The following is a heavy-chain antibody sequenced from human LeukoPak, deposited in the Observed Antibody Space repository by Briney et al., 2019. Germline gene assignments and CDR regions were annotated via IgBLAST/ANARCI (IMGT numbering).Heavy chain of an antibody. V-gene: IGHV4-39*01. J-gene: IGHJ4*02. Sequence: PSESLSLTCTVSGGSISSDSYYCGWIGQPPGQELEWIGNIYYSGSTYYNPSLKSRVTISVDTSKNQFSLKLNSVTAADTAVYYCAILTGGSYPRYFDFWGQGTLVTVSS. CDR1: GGSISSDSYY. CDR3: AILTGGSYPRYFDF. CDR2: IYYSGST. D-gene: IGHD1-26*01.